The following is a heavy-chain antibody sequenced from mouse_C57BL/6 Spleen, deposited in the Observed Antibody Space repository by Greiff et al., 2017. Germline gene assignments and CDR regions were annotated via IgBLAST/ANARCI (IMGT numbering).Heavy chain of an antibody. CDR3: AREDGYDRFAY. V-gene: IGHV1-20*01. CDR1: GYAFTGYF. Sequence: VQLQQSGAELVKPGASVKISCKASGYAFTGYFMHWVMQSPGQSLEWIGRINPYNGDTFYNEKFKGKATLTVDKSSSTAHMELRSLTSEDSAVYYCAREDGYDRFAYWGQGTLVTVSA. J-gene: IGHJ3*01. CDR2: INPYNGDT. D-gene: IGHD2-2*01.